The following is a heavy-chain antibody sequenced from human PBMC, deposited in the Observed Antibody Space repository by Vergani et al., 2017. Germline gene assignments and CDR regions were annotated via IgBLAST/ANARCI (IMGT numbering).Heavy chain of an antibody. V-gene: IGHV5-10-1*01. J-gene: IGHJ6*02. Sequence: EVPLVQSGAAVKKPGESLRISCKCSGYSFTSYWISWVRQMPGKGLEWMGRIDPSDSYTNYSPSFQGHVTISADKSISTAYLQWSSLKASDTAMYYCAGQEAVTGKWWGRSYYYGMDVWGRGSTVAVSS. D-gene: IGHD6-19*01. CDR1: GYSFTSYW. CDR3: AGQEAVTGKWWGRSYYYGMDV. CDR2: IDPSDSYT.